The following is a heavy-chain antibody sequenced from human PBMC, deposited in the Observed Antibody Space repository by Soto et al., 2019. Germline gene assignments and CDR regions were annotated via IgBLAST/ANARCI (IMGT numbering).Heavy chain of an antibody. CDR3: ARDHGGYGTFDY. V-gene: IGHV1-18*04. Sequence: QVRLVQSGPEVKKPEASVKVSCKASGYTFSSSAISWVRQAPGQGPELMGWISSSGVTNYAQNFQGRGTLTVDSSTTTAYMEVRSLSSADTAIYYCARDHGGYGTFDYWGQGTLVTVSS. CDR1: GYTFSSSA. J-gene: IGHJ4*02. D-gene: IGHD5-12*01. CDR2: ISSSGVT.